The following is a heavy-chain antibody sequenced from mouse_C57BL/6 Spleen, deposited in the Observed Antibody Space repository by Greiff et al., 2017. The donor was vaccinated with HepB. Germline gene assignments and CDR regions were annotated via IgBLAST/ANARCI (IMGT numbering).Heavy chain of an antibody. CDR1: GYTFTSYW. Sequence: QVQLQQPGAELVRPGSSVKLSCKASGYTFTSYWMHWVKQRPIQGLEWIGNIDPSDSETHYNQKFKDKATLTVDKSSSTAYMQLSSLTSEDSAVYYCARTPRGKWAWFAYWGQGTLVTVSA. CDR3: ARTPRGKWAWFAY. CDR2: IDPSDSET. D-gene: IGHD1-3*01. J-gene: IGHJ3*01. V-gene: IGHV1-52*01.